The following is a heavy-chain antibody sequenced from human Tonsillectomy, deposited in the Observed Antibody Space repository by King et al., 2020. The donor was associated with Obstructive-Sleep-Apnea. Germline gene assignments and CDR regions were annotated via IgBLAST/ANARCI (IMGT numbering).Heavy chain of an antibody. D-gene: IGHD3-22*01. CDR2: INPNSGGT. CDR3: AREGPTKYDSSGYYPSDY. Sequence: QLVQSGAEVKKTGASVKVSCKASGYTFTGYYMHWVRQAPGQGLEWMGWINPNSGGTNYAQKVQGWVTMTRETSISTAYMELSRLRSDDTAGYYCAREGPTKYDSSGYYPSDYWGQGTLVTVSS. CDR1: GYTFTGYY. V-gene: IGHV1-2*04. J-gene: IGHJ4*02.